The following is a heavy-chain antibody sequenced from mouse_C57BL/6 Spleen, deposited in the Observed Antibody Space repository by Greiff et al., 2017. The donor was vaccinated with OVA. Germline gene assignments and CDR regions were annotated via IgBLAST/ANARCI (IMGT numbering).Heavy chain of an antibody. Sequence: VKLMESGAELMKPGASVKLSCKATGYTFTGYWIEWVKQRPGHGLEWIGEILPGSGSTNYNEKFKGKATFTADTSSNTAYMQLSSLTTEDSAIYYCARRTSITTVVARDYYAMDYWGQGTSVTVSS. CDR3: ARRTSITTVVARDYYAMDY. V-gene: IGHV1-9*01. CDR2: ILPGSGST. D-gene: IGHD1-1*01. CDR1: GYTFTGYW. J-gene: IGHJ4*01.